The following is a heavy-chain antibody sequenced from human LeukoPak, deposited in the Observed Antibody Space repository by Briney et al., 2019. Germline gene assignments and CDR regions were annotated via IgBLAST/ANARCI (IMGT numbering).Heavy chain of an antibody. V-gene: IGHV3-21*01. CDR3: ARDGIVVRSWYGESFDY. J-gene: IGHJ4*02. D-gene: IGHD6-13*01. CDR1: GFTFSSYS. Sequence: GGSLRLSCAASGFTFSSYSMNWVRQAPGKGLEWVSSISSSSSYIYYADSVKGRFTISRDNAKNSLYLQMNSLRAEDTAVYYCARDGIVVRSWYGESFDYWGQGTLVTVSS. CDR2: ISSSSSYI.